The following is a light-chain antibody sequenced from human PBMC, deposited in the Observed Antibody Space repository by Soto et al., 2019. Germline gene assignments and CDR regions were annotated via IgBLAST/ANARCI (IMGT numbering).Light chain of an antibody. V-gene: IGKV3-11*01. Sequence: EIVLTQSPATLSLSPGERATLSCRASQSVSSYLAWYQQKPGQAPRLLIYDASNRATGIPARFSGSGSGTDFTLIISSLEPEDFAVYYCQQRINWPLTFGPATKLDIK. J-gene: IGKJ3*01. CDR2: DAS. CDR3: QQRINWPLT. CDR1: QSVSSY.